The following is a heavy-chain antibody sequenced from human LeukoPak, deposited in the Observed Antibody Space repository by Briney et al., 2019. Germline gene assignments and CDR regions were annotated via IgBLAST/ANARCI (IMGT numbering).Heavy chain of an antibody. CDR2: LNQDGSQT. Sequence: PGGSLRLSCAVSGFTFSSYWMTWVRQAPGKGLEWVASLNQDGSQTYYVDSVKGRFTISRDNAKNSLYLQMSGLRVEDTAIYYWARTWPVVAATPPNDYLGQGTLVTGFS. J-gene: IGHJ4*02. D-gene: IGHD1-26*01. CDR3: ARTWPVVAATPPNDY. CDR1: GFTFSSYW. V-gene: IGHV3-7*01.